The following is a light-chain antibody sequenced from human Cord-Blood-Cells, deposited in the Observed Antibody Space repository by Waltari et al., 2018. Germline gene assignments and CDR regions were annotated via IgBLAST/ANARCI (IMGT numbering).Light chain of an antibody. CDR3: QQYDTLPGT. CDR1: QGISNY. J-gene: IGKJ4*01. V-gene: IGKV1-33*01. Sequence: DVQMTQYPSPLSPSAGDRVTITCQASQGISNYLNWYQQHPGKAPKLLIYDASHVDTGGPSRFRGSGSGADFTFTVSSQQPVDIVTYDGQQYDTLPGTFGGGTTVEIK. CDR2: DAS.